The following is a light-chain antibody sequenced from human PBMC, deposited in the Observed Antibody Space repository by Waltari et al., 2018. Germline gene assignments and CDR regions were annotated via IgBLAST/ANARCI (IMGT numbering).Light chain of an antibody. Sequence: EVVVTQSPLSLPVTLGQPASISCRSSQSLVHSDGSTYLNWFQQRPGQSPRRLIYRVSNRDCGVPDRFRGSGAGTDFTLRISRVEAEDVGVYYCMAGTHWPPYTFGQGTKLEIK. V-gene: IGKV2-30*02. CDR2: RVS. J-gene: IGKJ2*01. CDR1: QSLVHSDGSTY. CDR3: MAGTHWPPYT.